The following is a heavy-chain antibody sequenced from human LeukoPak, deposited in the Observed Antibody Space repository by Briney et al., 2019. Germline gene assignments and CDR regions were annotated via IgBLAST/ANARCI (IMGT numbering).Heavy chain of an antibody. V-gene: IGHV3-48*01. CDR3: ARDYYYDSSGYSERLDY. Sequence: GGSLRLSCAASGFTFSSYSMSWVRQAPGKGLEGVSYISSSSSTIYYADSVKGRFTISRDNAKNSLYLQMNSLRAEDTAVYYCARDYYYDSSGYSERLDYWGQGTLVTVSS. CDR2: ISSSSSTI. CDR1: GFTFSSYS. J-gene: IGHJ4*02. D-gene: IGHD3-22*01.